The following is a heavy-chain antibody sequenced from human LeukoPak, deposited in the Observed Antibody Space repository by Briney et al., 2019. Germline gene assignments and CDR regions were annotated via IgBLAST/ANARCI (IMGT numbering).Heavy chain of an antibody. V-gene: IGHV4-34*01. CDR1: GGSFSGYY. J-gene: IGHJ4*02. D-gene: IGHD6-13*01. CDR3: ATRGYSSSWYSRYYFDY. CDR2: INHSGST. Sequence: SETLSLTCAVYGGSFSGYYWSWIRQPPGKGLEWIGEINHSGSTNYNPSLKSRVTISVDTSKNQFSLKLSSVTAADTAVYYCATRGYSSSWYSRYYFDYWGQGTLVTVSS.